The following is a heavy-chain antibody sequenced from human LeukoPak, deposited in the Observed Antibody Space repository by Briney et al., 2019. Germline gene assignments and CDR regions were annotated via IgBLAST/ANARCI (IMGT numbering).Heavy chain of an antibody. Sequence: SETLSLTCTVSGGSISSYYWSWIRQPPGKGLEWIGYIYYSGSTNYNPSLKSRVTISVDTSKNQFSLKLSSVTAADTAVYYCARGDPGYYYMDVWGKGTTVTVSS. CDR1: GGSISSYY. D-gene: IGHD2-21*02. J-gene: IGHJ6*03. CDR3: ARGDPGYYYMDV. V-gene: IGHV4-59*12. CDR2: IYYSGST.